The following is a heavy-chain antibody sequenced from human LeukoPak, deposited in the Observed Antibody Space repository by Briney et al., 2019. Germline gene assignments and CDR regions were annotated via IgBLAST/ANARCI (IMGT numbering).Heavy chain of an antibody. CDR2: ISSSSSYI. CDR1: GFTFSSYS. V-gene: IGHV3-21*01. Sequence: GGSLRLSCAASGFTFSSYSMNWARQAPGKGLEWVSSISSSSSYIYYADSVKGRFTISRDNAKNPLYLQMNSLRAEDTAVYYCARDSRSTFDYFDYWGQGTLVTVSS. D-gene: IGHD3-16*01. CDR3: ARDSRSTFDYFDY. J-gene: IGHJ4*02.